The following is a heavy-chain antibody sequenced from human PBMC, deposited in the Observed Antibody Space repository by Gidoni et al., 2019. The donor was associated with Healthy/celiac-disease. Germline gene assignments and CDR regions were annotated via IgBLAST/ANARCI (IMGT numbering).Heavy chain of an antibody. V-gene: IGHV1-8*01. J-gene: IGHJ6*02. CDR3: ARGGRPYYYYGMDV. CDR2: MNPNSGNT. Sequence: QVQLVQSGAEVKKPGASVKVSCQASGYTFPSYDINWVRQATGQGLEWMGWMNPNSGNTGYAQKFKGRVTMTRNTSINTAYMELSSLRSEETAVYYCARGGRPYYYYGMDVWGQGTTVTVSS. CDR1: GYTFPSYD. D-gene: IGHD2-15*01.